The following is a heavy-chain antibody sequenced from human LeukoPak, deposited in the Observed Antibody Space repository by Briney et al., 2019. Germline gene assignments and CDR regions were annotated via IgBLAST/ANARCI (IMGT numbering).Heavy chain of an antibody. Sequence: GGSLRLSCAASGFTFSSYWMTWVRQAPGKGLEWVANIKQDGSEKYYVDSVKGRFTISRDNAKNSLYLQMNSLRAEDTAVYYCARPITYCSSTSCRQWGQGTLVTVSS. CDR2: IKQDGSEK. CDR3: ARPITYCSSTSCRQ. D-gene: IGHD2-2*01. V-gene: IGHV3-7*01. J-gene: IGHJ4*02. CDR1: GFTFSSYW.